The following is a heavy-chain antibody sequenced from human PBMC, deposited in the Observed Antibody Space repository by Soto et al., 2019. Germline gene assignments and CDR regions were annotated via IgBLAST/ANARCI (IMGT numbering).Heavy chain of an antibody. CDR3: ARAGGLGAVAVDD. V-gene: IGHV4-30-2*01. Sequence: QLQLQESGSGLVKPSQTLSLTCAVSGCSISSGGYSCGWNPQPPGQVLEWIGYSDPSGSSIYNPSLKSRVTISVDRSTNQFSLKLSAVNAADTAVYYCARAGGLGAVAVDDWGQGTLVTVSS. CDR2: SDPSGSS. D-gene: IGHD6-13*01. CDR1: GCSISSGGYS. J-gene: IGHJ4*02.